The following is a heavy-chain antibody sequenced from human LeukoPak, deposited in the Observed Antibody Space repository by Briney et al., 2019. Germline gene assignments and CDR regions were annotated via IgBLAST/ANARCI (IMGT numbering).Heavy chain of an antibody. CDR2: ISYDGSNK. Sequence: PGGSLRLSCAASGFTFSSYAMHWVRQAPGKGLEWVAVISYDGSNKYYADSVKGRFTISRDNSKNTLYLQMNSLRAEDTAVYYCARALIVVVPAAITPHDYWGQGTLVTASS. D-gene: IGHD2-2*02. CDR3: ARALIVVVPAAITPHDY. CDR1: GFTFSSYA. J-gene: IGHJ4*02. V-gene: IGHV3-30-3*01.